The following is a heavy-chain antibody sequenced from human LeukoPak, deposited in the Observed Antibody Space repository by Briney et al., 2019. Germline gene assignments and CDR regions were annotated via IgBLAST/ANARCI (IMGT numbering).Heavy chain of an antibody. CDR1: GFTFSTYA. CDR2: IDSDGRST. Sequence: GGSLRLSCAASGFTFSTYAMTWVRQAPGKGLVWVSRIDSDGRSTTYADSVKGRFTISRDNAKNTLYLQMNSLRAEDTAVYYCVRDGVSTIPLDYWGQGSLVTVSS. J-gene: IGHJ4*02. CDR3: VRDGVSTIPLDY. V-gene: IGHV3-74*03. D-gene: IGHD2-21*01.